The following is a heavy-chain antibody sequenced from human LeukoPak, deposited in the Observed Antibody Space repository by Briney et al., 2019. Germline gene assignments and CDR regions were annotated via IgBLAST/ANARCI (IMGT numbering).Heavy chain of an antibody. CDR3: ARSVGWGLIDS. J-gene: IGHJ5*01. CDR1: GGSISNTSYY. Sequence: SETLSLTCTVSGGSISNTSYYCGWIRQPPGKGLEWIGSIYYSGSTYYNPSLKSRVTISVDTSKNQFSLKLSSVTAADTAVYYCARSVGWGLIDSSGPRTLVTVSS. D-gene: IGHD6-19*01. CDR2: IYYSGST. V-gene: IGHV4-39*01.